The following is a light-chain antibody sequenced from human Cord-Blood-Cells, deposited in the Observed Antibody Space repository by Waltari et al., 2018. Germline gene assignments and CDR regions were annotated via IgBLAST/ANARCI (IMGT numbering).Light chain of an antibody. Sequence: EIVLTQSPATLSLSPGERATLSCRASQSVSSYLAWYQQKPGQAPRLLIYDASNRATGIPARFSGSGSETDFTLTISSLEPEDFAVYYCQQRSNWPPPMYTFGQGTKLEIK. CDR2: DAS. V-gene: IGKV3-11*01. J-gene: IGKJ2*01. CDR1: QSVSSY. CDR3: QQRSNWPPPMYT.